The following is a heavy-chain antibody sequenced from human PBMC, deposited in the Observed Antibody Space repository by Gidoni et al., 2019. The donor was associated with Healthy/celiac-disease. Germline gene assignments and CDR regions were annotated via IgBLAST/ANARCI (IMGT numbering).Heavy chain of an antibody. V-gene: IGHV3-33*01. D-gene: IGHD2-21*02. CDR3: ARDPHGGNSGGAFDY. J-gene: IGHJ4*02. CDR1: GFTFSSYG. CDR2: IWYDGSNK. Sequence: QVQLVESGGGVVQPGRSLRLSCAASGFTFSSYGMHWVRQAPGKGLEWVAVIWYDGSNKYYADSVKGRFTISRDNSKNTLYLQMNSLRAEDTAVYYCARDPHGGNSGGAFDYWGQGTLVTVSS.